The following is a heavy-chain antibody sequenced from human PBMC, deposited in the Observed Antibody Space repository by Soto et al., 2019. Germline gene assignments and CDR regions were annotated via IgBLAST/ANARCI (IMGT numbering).Heavy chain of an antibody. D-gene: IGHD2-15*01. CDR3: ARGSVVVVAATNYYYYYGMDV. CDR1: GFTFTSYD. J-gene: IGHJ6*02. CDR2: MNPNSGNT. Sequence: VQLVESGGGLVQPGGSLRLSCAASGFTFTSYDINWVRQATGQGLEWMGWMNPNSGNTGYAQKFQGRVTMTRNTSISTAYMELSSLRSEDTAVYYCARGSVVVVAATNYYYYYGMDVWGQGTTVTVSS. V-gene: IGHV1-8*01.